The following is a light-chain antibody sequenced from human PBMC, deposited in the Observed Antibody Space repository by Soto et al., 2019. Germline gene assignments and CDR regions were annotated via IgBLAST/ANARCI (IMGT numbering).Light chain of an antibody. V-gene: IGLV2-14*01. CDR2: EVR. J-gene: IGLJ1*01. CDR3: CSYTTSTTLV. Sequence: QSVLTQPASVSGSPGQSITVSCTGTSNDVGGYNYVSWYQQHPGKAPKLIIYEVRNRPSGVSNRFSGSKSVNTASLTISGLQAEDEADYYCCSYTTSTTLVFGTGTKVTVL. CDR1: SNDVGGYNY.